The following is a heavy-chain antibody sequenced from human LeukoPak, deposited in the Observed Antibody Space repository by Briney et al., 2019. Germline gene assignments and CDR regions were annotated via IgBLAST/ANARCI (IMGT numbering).Heavy chain of an antibody. CDR2: IYYSGST. V-gene: IGHV4-59*01. CDR1: GGSISSYY. J-gene: IGHJ6*02. CDR3: AREVRRNIVVDYGMDV. Sequence: SETLSLTCTVSGGSISSYYWSWIRQPPGKGLEWIGYIYYSGSTNYNPSLKSRVTISVDTSKNQFSLKLSSVTAADTAVYYCAREVRRNIVVDYGMDVWGQGTTVTVSS. D-gene: IGHD5-12*01.